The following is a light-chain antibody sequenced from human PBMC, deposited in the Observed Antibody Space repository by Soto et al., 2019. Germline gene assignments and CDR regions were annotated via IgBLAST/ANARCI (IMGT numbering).Light chain of an antibody. CDR1: QGISSY. CDR2: AAS. V-gene: IGKV1-9*01. J-gene: IGKJ4*01. Sequence: DIQLTQSPSFLSASVGDIVTITCRASQGISSYLAWYQQKPGKAPKHLIYAASTLQSGVPSRFSGSGSGTEFTLTISSLQPEDFATYYCQQLNSYPPTFGGGTKVEIK. CDR3: QQLNSYPPT.